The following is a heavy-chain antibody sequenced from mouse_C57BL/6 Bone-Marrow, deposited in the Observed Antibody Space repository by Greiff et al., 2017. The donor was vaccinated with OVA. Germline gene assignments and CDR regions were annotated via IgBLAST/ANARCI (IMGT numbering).Heavy chain of an antibody. CDR3: ARRGLRRSFYAMDY. D-gene: IGHD2-4*01. CDR2: IYPYNGVS. J-gene: IGHJ4*01. V-gene: IGHV1-31*01. Sequence: EVQLVESGPELVKPGASVKISCKASGYSFTGYYMHWVKQSHGNILDWIGYIYPYNGVSSYNQKFKGKATLTVDKSSSTAYMELRSLTSEDSAVYYCARRGLRRSFYAMDYWGQGTSVTVSS. CDR1: GYSFTGYY.